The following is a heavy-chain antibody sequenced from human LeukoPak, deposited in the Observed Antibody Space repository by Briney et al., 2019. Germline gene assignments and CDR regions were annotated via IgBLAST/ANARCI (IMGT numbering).Heavy chain of an antibody. CDR2: IHYSGST. V-gene: IGHV4-31*03. D-gene: IGHD4-17*01. CDR1: GDSISNGGYH. CDR3: ARDFTMTASPDAFDV. J-gene: IGHJ3*01. Sequence: SQTLSLTCTVSGDSISNGGYHWTWIRQHPGKGLEWIGYIHYSGSTYYNPSLRSRVEISIDTSKNQFSLRLNAVTAADTAVYYCARDFTMTASPDAFDVWGHGTLVIVS.